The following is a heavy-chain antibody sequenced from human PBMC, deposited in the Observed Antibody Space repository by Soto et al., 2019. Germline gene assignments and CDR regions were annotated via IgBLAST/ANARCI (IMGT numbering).Heavy chain of an antibody. J-gene: IGHJ5*02. Sequence: ASVKVSCKASGYTFTGYYMHWVRQAPGQGLEWMGWINPNSGGTNYAQKFQGWVTMTRDTSISTAYMELGRLRSDDTAVYYCARALTTEEEDWFDPWGQGTLVTVSS. CDR3: ARALTTEEEDWFDP. D-gene: IGHD4-17*01. V-gene: IGHV1-2*04. CDR2: INPNSGGT. CDR1: GYTFTGYY.